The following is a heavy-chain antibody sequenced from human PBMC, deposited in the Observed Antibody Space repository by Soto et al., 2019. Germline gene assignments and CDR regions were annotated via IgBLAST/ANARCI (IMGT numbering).Heavy chain of an antibody. Sequence: GGSLRLSCVASGITFRSRAMGWVRQAPGEGLEWVSTTTDTDGDRKYADSVRGRFTISRDNSKNTLYLQMNSLRAEDTAVFYCARKNTAHFDYWGQGTLVTVSS. V-gene: IGHV3-23*01. D-gene: IGHD5-18*01. CDR1: GITFRSRA. CDR3: ARKNTAHFDY. CDR2: TTDTDGDR. J-gene: IGHJ4*02.